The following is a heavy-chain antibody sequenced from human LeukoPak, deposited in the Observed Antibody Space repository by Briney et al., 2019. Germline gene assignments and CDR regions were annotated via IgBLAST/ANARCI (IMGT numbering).Heavy chain of an antibody. CDR2: IYHSGST. CDR3: AGTGYSSGWPAVLTAVYYYYYYYMDV. D-gene: IGHD6-25*01. Sequence: KPSETLSLTCAVSGYSISSGYYWGWIRPPPGKGLEWIGSIYHSGSTYYNPSLKSRVTISVDTSKNQFSLKLSSVTAADTAVYYCAGTGYSSGWPAVLTAVYYYYYYYMDVWGKGTTVTVSS. J-gene: IGHJ6*03. CDR1: GYSISSGYY. V-gene: IGHV4-38-2*01.